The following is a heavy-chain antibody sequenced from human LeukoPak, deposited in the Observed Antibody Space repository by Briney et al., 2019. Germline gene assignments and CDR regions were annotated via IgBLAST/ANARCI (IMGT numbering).Heavy chain of an antibody. CDR1: GGSFSGYY. Sequence: SGTLSLTCAVYGGSFSGYYWSWIRQPPGKGLEWIGEINHSGSTNYNPSLKSRVTVSVDTSKNQFSLKLSSVTAADTAVYYCARSSSVRYFDWSPFDWFDPWGQGTLVTVSS. CDR3: ARSSSVRYFDWSPFDWFDP. J-gene: IGHJ5*02. V-gene: IGHV4-34*01. CDR2: INHSGST. D-gene: IGHD3-9*01.